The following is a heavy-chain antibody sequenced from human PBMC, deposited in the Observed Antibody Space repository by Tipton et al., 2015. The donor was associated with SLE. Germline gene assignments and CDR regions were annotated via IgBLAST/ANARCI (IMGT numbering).Heavy chain of an antibody. Sequence: SLRLSCAASGFPFRSYGMHWVRQTPGKGLEWVAAIWEDENKRDYSDSVKGRFTISRDNTKNMLFLQMDSLRGEDTAVYYCAKSWGWGSEDWGQGTLVTVSS. CDR3: AKSWGWGSED. D-gene: IGHD7-27*01. J-gene: IGHJ4*02. CDR2: IWEDENKR. V-gene: IGHV3-33*06. CDR1: GFPFRSYG.